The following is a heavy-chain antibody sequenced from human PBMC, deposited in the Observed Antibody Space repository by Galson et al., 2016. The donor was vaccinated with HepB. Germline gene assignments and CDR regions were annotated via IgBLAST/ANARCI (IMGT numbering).Heavy chain of an antibody. CDR2: IRIKSDGATT. CDR1: GGSISSNW. J-gene: IGHJ4*02. D-gene: IGHD2-8*02. V-gene: IGHV3-15*01. Sequence: ETLSLTCGVSGGSISSNWWSWVRQPPGKGLEWVGRIRIKSDGATTDYSAPVNGRFSISRDNSKNTLYLQMNGLKTEDTAVYYCTTENWWRFHDWGQGTLVTVSS. CDR3: TTENWWRFHD.